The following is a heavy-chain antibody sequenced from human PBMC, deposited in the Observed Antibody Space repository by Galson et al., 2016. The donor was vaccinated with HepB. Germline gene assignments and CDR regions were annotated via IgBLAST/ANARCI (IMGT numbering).Heavy chain of an antibody. J-gene: IGHJ4*02. CDR2: VSYDGNEK. Sequence: SLRLSCAASRFTFSDYALHWVRQAPGKGLEWVAVVSYDGNEKFYADSVKGRFTISRDNLKNTVYLQMNSLRAEDTAMYYCTRHSYGYISFFDYWGQGTLVTVSS. CDR3: TRHSYGYISFFDY. CDR1: RFTFSDYA. D-gene: IGHD5-18*01. V-gene: IGHV3-30*04.